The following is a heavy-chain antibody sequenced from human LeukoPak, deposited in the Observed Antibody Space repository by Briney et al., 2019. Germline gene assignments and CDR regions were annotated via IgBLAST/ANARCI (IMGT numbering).Heavy chain of an antibody. Sequence: PGGTLRLSCAASGFTFSSYGMSWVRQAPGKGLEWVSGISGSGSTIYYADSVKGRFTISRDNAKNSLYLQMNSLRAEDTAVYYCAELGITMIGGVWGKGTTVTISS. CDR1: GFTFSSYG. D-gene: IGHD3-10*02. V-gene: IGHV3-48*04. J-gene: IGHJ6*04. CDR2: ISGSGSTI. CDR3: AELGITMIGGV.